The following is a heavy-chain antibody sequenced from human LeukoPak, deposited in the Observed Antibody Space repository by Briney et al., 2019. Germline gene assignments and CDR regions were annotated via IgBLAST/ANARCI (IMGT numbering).Heavy chain of an antibody. CDR1: GFTFSTYR. J-gene: IGHJ3*02. D-gene: IGHD4-17*01. CDR2: IKQDGSEK. Sequence: GGSLRLSCAASGFTFSTYRMSWVRQAPGKGLEWVANIKQDGSEKHYVDSVKGRFTISRDNAKNSLYLQMNSLRDEDTAVYYCARDTLVYADSPDAFDIWGQGTMVTVSS. CDR3: ARDTLVYADSPDAFDI. V-gene: IGHV3-7*01.